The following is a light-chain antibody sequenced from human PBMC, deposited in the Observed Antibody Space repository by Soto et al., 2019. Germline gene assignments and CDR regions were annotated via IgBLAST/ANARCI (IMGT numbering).Light chain of an antibody. CDR1: SSDVGGYNY. CDR3: SSYTSSRAYV. V-gene: IGLV2-14*01. CDR2: EVS. J-gene: IGLJ1*01. Sequence: QSALTQPASVSGSPGQSITISCTGTSSDVGGYNYVSWYQQHPGQAPKLMIHEVSNRPSGVSNRFSGSKSGNTASLTISGLQAEDEADYYCSSYTSSRAYVFGIGTKLTVL.